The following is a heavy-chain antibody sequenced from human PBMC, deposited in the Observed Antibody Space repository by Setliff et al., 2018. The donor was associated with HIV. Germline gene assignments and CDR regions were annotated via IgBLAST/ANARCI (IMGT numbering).Heavy chain of an antibody. Sequence: SETLSLTCTGSGDPIRTGAYYWGWIRQPPGKGLAWIGSVYYDGRTFYNPSLKSRVTMSVDTSKNQFSLRLSSVTAADTAVYYCARDPPGYGDSNDYWGQGTLVTVSS. D-gene: IGHD4-17*01. CDR2: VYYDGRT. CDR1: GDPIRTGAYY. CDR3: ARDPPGYGDSNDY. V-gene: IGHV4-39*07. J-gene: IGHJ4*02.